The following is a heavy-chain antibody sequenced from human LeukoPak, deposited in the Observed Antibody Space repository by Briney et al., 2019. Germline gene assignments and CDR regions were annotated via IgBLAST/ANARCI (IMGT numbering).Heavy chain of an antibody. D-gene: IGHD3-9*01. CDR3: FQAEDGIRDFDWLPHYFDY. CDR2: IHSSGST. V-gene: IGHV4-39*01. CDR1: DGSISSSRYY. Sequence: PFKTLYFTCAATDGSISSSRYYRGWIRHPPGKRLGSRGSIHSSGSTYYNPSLKRRVTISVVTFKNQFSLTLISVTAADTAVYFFFQAEDGIRDFDWLPHYFDYWGQGTLVTVSS. J-gene: IGHJ4*02.